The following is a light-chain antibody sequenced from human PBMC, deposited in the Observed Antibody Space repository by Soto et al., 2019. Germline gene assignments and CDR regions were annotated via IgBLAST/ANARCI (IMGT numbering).Light chain of an antibody. CDR2: EGS. J-gene: IGLJ2*01. CDR3: CSYAGGSTV. Sequence: QSVLTQPASVSGSPGQSITISCTGTSSDVGSYNLVSWYQQHPGKAPKLMIYEGSKRPSGVSNRFSGSKSGNTASLTISGLQPEDEADYYCCSYAGGSTVFGGGTKLTVL. CDR1: SSDVGSYNL. V-gene: IGLV2-23*01.